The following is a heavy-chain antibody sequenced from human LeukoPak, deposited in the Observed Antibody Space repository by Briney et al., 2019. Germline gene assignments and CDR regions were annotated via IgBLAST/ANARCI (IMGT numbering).Heavy chain of an antibody. D-gene: IGHD4-17*01. Sequence: PGGSLRLSCAVSGFALGDYAFHWVRQAPGKGLEWVAGSSWNSDSLGYADSVMGRFTISRDNAKNSLYLEMNSLRAEDTAVYYCAKDGGGTNDYGDFFDYWGQGTLVTVSS. CDR2: SSWNSDSL. V-gene: IGHV3-9*01. J-gene: IGHJ4*02. CDR1: GFALGDYA. CDR3: AKDGGGTNDYGDFFDY.